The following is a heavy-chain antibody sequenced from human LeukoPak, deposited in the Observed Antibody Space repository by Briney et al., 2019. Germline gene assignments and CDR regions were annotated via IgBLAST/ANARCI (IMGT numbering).Heavy chain of an antibody. J-gene: IGHJ4*02. CDR1: GFTFSDYY. CDR3: ARASSVLPWAFDY. Sequence: KAGGSLRLSCAASGFTFSDYYMSWIRQAPGKGLEWVSYISSSGSIIYYADSVKGRFAISRDNAKNSLYLQMNSLRAEDTAVYYCARASSVLPWAFDYWGQGTLVTVSS. CDR2: ISSSGSII. D-gene: IGHD3-10*01. V-gene: IGHV3-11*01.